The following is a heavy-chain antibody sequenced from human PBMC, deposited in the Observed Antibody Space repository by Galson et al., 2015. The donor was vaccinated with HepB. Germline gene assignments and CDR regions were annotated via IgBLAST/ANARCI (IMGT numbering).Heavy chain of an antibody. J-gene: IGHJ4*01. Sequence: SLRLSCAASGFTFSSYAMHWVRQAPGKGLEWVAVLSYDGSDKYYADSVKGRFNISRDNSENTLFLQMDSLRADDTAVYYCARALGQYDSSGYYSAYWGHGTLVTVSS. CDR1: GFTFSSYA. D-gene: IGHD3-22*01. CDR2: LSYDGSDK. CDR3: ARALGQYDSSGYYSAY. V-gene: IGHV3-30*04.